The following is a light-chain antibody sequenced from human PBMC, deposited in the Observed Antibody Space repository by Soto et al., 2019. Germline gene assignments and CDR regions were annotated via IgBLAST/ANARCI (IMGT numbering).Light chain of an antibody. V-gene: IGLV2-8*01. CDR3: SSYAGSNNYV. J-gene: IGLJ1*01. CDR2: EVS. Sequence: QAALPQPQSESGSPGQSVTISCTGTSSDVGGYNYVSWYQQHPGKAPKLMIYEVSKRPSGVPDRFSGSKSGNTASLTVSGLQAEDEADYYCSSYAGSNNYVFGSGPKVNVL. CDR1: SSDVGGYNY.